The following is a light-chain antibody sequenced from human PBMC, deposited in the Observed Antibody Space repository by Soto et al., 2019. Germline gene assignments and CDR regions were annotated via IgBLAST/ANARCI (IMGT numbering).Light chain of an antibody. CDR3: SSYSSRTNYV. Sequence: QSALTQPASVSGSPGQSITISCTGTSSDVGRYNIVSWYQQHPGKAPKLMIFEVTNRPSGVSNRFSGSKSGNTASLTISGLQSEDEADYYCSSYSSRTNYVFGSGTKVTVL. CDR2: EVT. CDR1: SSDVGRYNI. J-gene: IGLJ1*01. V-gene: IGLV2-14*02.